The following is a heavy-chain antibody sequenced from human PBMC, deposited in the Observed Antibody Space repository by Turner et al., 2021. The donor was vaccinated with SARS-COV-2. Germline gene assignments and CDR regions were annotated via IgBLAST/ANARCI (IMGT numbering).Heavy chain of an antibody. V-gene: IGHV3-21*01. CDR1: GFTFSSYS. CDR3: ARDHRPVVVPAAKRAGSYYYGMDV. J-gene: IGHJ6*02. CDR2: ISNSSRYI. Sequence: EVQLVESGGGLVKPGGSLSLFCAASGFTFSSYSMNWVRQPPGKGLEWVSCISNSSRYIYYADSVKGRFTIARDNAKNSLYLQMNSLRAEDTAMYYCARDHRPVVVPAAKRAGSYYYGMDVWGQGTTVTVSS. D-gene: IGHD2-2*01.